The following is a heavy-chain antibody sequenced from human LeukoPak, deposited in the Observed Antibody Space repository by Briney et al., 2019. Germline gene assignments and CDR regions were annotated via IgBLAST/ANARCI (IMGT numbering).Heavy chain of an antibody. CDR3: ARLPAYIAVAGSPPDY. V-gene: IGHV4-39*07. J-gene: IGHJ4*02. D-gene: IGHD6-19*01. CDR2: INYSGST. Sequence: PGGSLRLSCAASGFMFSNYWMSWVRQPPGKGLEWIGSINYSGSTYYNPSLKSRVTISVDTSKNQFSLKLSSVTAADTAVYYCARLPAYIAVAGSPPDYWGQGTLVTVSS. CDR1: GFMFSNYW.